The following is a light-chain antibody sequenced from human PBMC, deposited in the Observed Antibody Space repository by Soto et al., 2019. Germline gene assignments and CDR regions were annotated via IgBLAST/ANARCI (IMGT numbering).Light chain of an antibody. CDR2: GAS. CDR3: HQYDSWT. Sequence: EIVLTQSPCTLSFSPGERATLSCMASQSVSSSYLAWYQHKPGQAPRLLIYGASSRATRIPDRFSGSGSGTDFTLTISRLEPEDFAVYYCHQYDSWTFGQGTKVDIK. V-gene: IGKV3-20*01. J-gene: IGKJ1*01. CDR1: QSVSSSY.